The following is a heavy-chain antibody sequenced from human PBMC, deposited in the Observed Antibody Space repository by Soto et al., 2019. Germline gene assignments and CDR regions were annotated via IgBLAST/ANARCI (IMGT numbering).Heavy chain of an antibody. Sequence: GGSLRLSCAASGFTFSSYAMSWVRQAPGKGLEWVSAISGSGGSTYYADSVKGRFTISRDNSKNTLYLQMNSLRAEDTAVYYCAKTPVYCSSTSCYVWDYWGQGTLVTVSS. V-gene: IGHV3-23*01. J-gene: IGHJ4*02. CDR1: GFTFSSYA. D-gene: IGHD2-2*01. CDR3: AKTPVYCSSTSCYVWDY. CDR2: ISGSGGST.